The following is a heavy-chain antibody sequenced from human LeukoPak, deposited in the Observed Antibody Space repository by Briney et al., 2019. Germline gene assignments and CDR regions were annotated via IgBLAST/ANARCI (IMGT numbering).Heavy chain of an antibody. J-gene: IGHJ6*02. CDR3: AKDKDYYDSSGYYGEGMDV. CDR2: ISGDGGST. Sequence: PGGSLRLSCAASGFTFDDYAMHWVRQAPGKGLEWVSLISGDGGSTYYADSVKGRFTISRDNSKNSLYLQMNSLRTEDTALYYCAKDKDYYDSSGYYGEGMDVWGQGTTVTVSS. CDR1: GFTFDDYA. D-gene: IGHD3-22*01. V-gene: IGHV3-43*02.